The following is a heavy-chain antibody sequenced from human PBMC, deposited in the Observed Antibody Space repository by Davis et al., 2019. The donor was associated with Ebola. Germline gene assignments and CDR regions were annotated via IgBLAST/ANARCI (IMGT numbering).Heavy chain of an antibody. CDR3: ARERAAAGSLVGWFDP. Sequence: SVKVSCKASGGTFSSYAISWVRQAPGQGLAWMGGIIPIFGTANYAQKFQGRVTITADESTSTAYMELSSLRSEDTAVYYCARERAAAGSLVGWFDPWGQGTLVTVSS. D-gene: IGHD6-13*01. J-gene: IGHJ5*02. CDR2: IIPIFGTA. V-gene: IGHV1-69*13. CDR1: GGTFSSYA.